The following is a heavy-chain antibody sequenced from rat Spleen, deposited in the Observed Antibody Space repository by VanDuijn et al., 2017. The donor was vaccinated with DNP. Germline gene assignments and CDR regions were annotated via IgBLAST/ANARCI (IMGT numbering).Heavy chain of an antibody. V-gene: IGHV5-25*01. D-gene: IGHD1-2*01. CDR3: ARLAPYSSAFAY. Sequence: EVQLVESGGGLVQPGRSMKLSCAALGFTFSNYYMAWVRQAPTKGLEWVASISTGGGNTYYRDSVKGRFTISRDNAKSTLYLQMDSLRSEDTATYYCARLAPYSSAFAYWGQGTLVTVSS. CDR2: ISTGGGNT. CDR1: GFTFSNYY. J-gene: IGHJ3*01.